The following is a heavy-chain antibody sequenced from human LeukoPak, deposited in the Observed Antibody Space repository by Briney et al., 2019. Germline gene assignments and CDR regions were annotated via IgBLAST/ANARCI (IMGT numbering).Heavy chain of an antibody. Sequence: ASVKVSCKASGYTFTSYDINWVRQATGQGLEWMGWMNPNSGNTGYAQKFQGRVTITRNTSISTAYMELNSLRAEDTAVYYCARREWELLDYWGQGTLVTVSS. CDR3: ARREWELLDY. J-gene: IGHJ4*02. V-gene: IGHV1-8*03. CDR1: GYTFTSYD. CDR2: MNPNSGNT. D-gene: IGHD1-26*01.